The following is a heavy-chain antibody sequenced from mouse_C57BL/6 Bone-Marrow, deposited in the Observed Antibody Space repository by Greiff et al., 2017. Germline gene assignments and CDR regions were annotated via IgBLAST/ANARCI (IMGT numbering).Heavy chain of an antibody. V-gene: IGHV1-84*01. CDR3: ARTLYYGNSYWYFDV. CDR2: IYPGSGNT. Sequence: QFQLQPSVPALLKPGASVKISCKASGYTFTDYYINWVKQRPGQGLEWIGWIYPGSGNTKYNEKFKGKATLTVDTSSSTAYMQLSSLTSEDSAVYFCARTLYYGNSYWYFDVWGTGTTVTVSS. D-gene: IGHD2-1*01. CDR1: GYTFTDYY. J-gene: IGHJ1*03.